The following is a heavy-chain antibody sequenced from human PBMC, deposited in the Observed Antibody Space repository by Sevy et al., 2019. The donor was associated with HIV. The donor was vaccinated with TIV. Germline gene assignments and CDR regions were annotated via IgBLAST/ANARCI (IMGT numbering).Heavy chain of an antibody. CDR3: AREIGYFDWLLYEYPNLDYYYYMDV. V-gene: IGHV3-7*03. CDR2: IKQDGSEK. J-gene: IGHJ6*03. D-gene: IGHD3-9*01. Sequence: GGFLRLSCAASGFTFSSYWMSWVRQAPGKGLEWVANIKQDGSEKYYVDSVKGRFTISRDNAKNSLYLQMNSLIAEDMAVYYCAREIGYFDWLLYEYPNLDYYYYMDVWGKGTTVTVSS. CDR1: GFTFSSYW.